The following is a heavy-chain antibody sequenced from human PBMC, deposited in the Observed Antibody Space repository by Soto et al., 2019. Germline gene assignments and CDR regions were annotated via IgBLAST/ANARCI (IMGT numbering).Heavy chain of an antibody. CDR2: ISSGSSNI. CDR3: AGRFTSGNWFDP. V-gene: IGHV3-48*02. D-gene: IGHD3-3*01. J-gene: IGHJ5*02. Sequence: GGSLRLSSEASGFTFNTYSMNWVRQAPGKGLEWVSYISSGSSNIYYVDSVKGRFTISRDNAKNSLYLQMNSLRDEDTAVYYCAGRFTSGNWFDPWGQGTLVTVSS. CDR1: GFTFNTYS.